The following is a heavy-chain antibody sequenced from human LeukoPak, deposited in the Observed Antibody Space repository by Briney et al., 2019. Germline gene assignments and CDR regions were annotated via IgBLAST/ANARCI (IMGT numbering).Heavy chain of an antibody. CDR1: GYTFTSYY. Sequence: ASVKVSCKASGYTFTSYYMHWVRQATGQGLEWMGWMNPNSGNTGYAQKFQGRVTITRNTSISTAYMELSSLRSEDTAVYYCARGTISSTSCYGFDPWGQGTLVTVSS. D-gene: IGHD2-2*01. CDR2: MNPNSGNT. V-gene: IGHV1-8*01. J-gene: IGHJ5*02. CDR3: ARGTISSTSCYGFDP.